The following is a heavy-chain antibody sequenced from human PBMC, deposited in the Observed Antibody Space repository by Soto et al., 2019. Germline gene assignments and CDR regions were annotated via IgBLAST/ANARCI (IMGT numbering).Heavy chain of an antibody. CDR3: ARDSLYCSSTSCVYYYYYMDV. D-gene: IGHD2-2*01. Sequence: ASVKVSCKASGYTFTSYAMHWVRQAPGQRLEWMGWINAGNGNTKYSQKFQGRVTITRDTSASTAYMELSSLRSEDTAVYYCARDSLYCSSTSCVYYYYYMDVWGKGTTVT. CDR2: INAGNGNT. CDR1: GYTFTSYA. V-gene: IGHV1-3*01. J-gene: IGHJ6*03.